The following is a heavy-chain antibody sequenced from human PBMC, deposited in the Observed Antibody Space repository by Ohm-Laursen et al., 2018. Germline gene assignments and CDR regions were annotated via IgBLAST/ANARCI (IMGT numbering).Heavy chain of an antibody. CDR1: GFTFSSYA. J-gene: IGHJ4*02. CDR3: AKGYGSGTYYSPAD. CDR2: ISGSGGST. Sequence: GSLRLSCAASGFTFSSYAMSWVRQAPGKGLEWVSAISGSGGSTYYADSVKGRFTISRDNSKNTLYLQMNSLRAEDTAVYYCAKGYGSGTYYSPADWGQGTLVTVSS. V-gene: IGHV3-23*01. D-gene: IGHD3-10*01.